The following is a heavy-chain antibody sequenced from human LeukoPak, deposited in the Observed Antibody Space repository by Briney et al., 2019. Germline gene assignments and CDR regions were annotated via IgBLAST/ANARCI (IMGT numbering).Heavy chain of an antibody. Sequence: PGGSLRLSCAASGFTFTTYWMSWMRQAPGKGLQWVANIKHDGSEQYYVDSVKSRFTISRDNAKNSLFLQMNSLGVEDTAVYYCKSGGAAPGSFDYWGHGALVTVSS. CDR3: KSGGAAPGSFDY. CDR1: GFTFTTYW. CDR2: IKHDGSEQ. D-gene: IGHD1-26*01. J-gene: IGHJ4*01. V-gene: IGHV3-7*01.